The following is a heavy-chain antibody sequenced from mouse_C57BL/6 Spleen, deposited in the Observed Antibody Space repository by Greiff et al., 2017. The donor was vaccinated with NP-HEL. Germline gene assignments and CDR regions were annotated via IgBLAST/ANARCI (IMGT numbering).Heavy chain of an antibody. Sequence: QVQLQQSGAELVKPGASVKLSCKASGYTFTSYWMQWVKQRPGQGLEWIGEIDPSDSYTNYNQKFKGKATLTVDTSSSTAYMQLSSLTSEDSAVYYCARSSSSGSFAYWGQGTLVTVSA. V-gene: IGHV1-50*01. CDR2: IDPSDSYT. D-gene: IGHD3-2*02. CDR3: ARSSSSGSFAY. CDR1: GYTFTSYW. J-gene: IGHJ3*01.